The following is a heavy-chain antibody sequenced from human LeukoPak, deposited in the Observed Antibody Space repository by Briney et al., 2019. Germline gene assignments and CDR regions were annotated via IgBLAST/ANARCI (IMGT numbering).Heavy chain of an antibody. CDR3: ASYYYDSSGYYHY. D-gene: IGHD3-22*01. Sequence: PGGSLRLSCAASGFTVSSNYMSWVRQAPRKGLEWVSVIYSGGSTYYADSVKGRFTISRDNSKNTLYLQMNSLRSEDTAVYYCASYYYDSSGYYHYWGQGTLVTVSS. V-gene: IGHV3-53*05. CDR2: IYSGGST. J-gene: IGHJ4*02. CDR1: GFTVSSNY.